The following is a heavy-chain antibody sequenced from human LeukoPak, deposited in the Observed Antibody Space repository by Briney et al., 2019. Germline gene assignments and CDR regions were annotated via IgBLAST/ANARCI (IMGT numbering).Heavy chain of an antibody. J-gene: IGHJ5*02. CDR3: AKDQRGGGNYGWFDP. V-gene: IGHV3-7*03. Sequence: QAGGSLRLSCAASGFTFSSYWMSWVRQAPGKGLEWVANIKQDGSEKYYVDSVKGRFTISRDNAKNSLYLQMNTLRAEDTAVYYCAKDQRGGGNYGWFDPWGQGTLVTVSS. D-gene: IGHD2-21*01. CDR2: IKQDGSEK. CDR1: GFTFSSYW.